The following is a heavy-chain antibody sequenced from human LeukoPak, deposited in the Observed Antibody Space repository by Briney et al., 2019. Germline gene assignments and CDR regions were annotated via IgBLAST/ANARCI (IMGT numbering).Heavy chain of an antibody. D-gene: IGHD1-26*01. V-gene: IGHV3-30-3*01. CDR2: ISYDGSNK. J-gene: IGHJ4*02. CDR1: GFTFSSYA. CDR3: ARSSGSYADFDY. Sequence: PGGSLRLSCAASGFTFSSYAMHWVRQAPGKGLEWVAVISYDGSNKYYADSVKGRFTISRDNSKNTLYLQMNSLRAEDTAVHYCARSSGSYADFDYWGQGTLVTVSS.